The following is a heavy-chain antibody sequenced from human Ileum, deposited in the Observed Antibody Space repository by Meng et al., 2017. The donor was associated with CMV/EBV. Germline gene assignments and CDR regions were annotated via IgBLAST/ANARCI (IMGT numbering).Heavy chain of an antibody. V-gene: IGHV3-7*01. J-gene: IGHJ4*02. D-gene: IGHD2-21*01. CDR2: MKQDRSEE. Sequence: GGSLRLSCAASGFSFSSYWMSWVRQAPGKGLEWVASMKQDRSEEYYVDSVKGRFIISRDNSRNTVYLQMNSLKRGDAAVYYCARAQGQSDSPRAYFDSWGQGMLVTVSS. CDR1: GFSFSSYW. CDR3: ARAQGQSDSPRAYFDS.